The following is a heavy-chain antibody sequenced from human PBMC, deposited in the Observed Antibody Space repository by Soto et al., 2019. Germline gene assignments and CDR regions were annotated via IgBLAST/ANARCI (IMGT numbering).Heavy chain of an antibody. CDR1: GCTFSSYG. CDR2: ISYDGSNK. V-gene: IGHV3-30*18. CDR3: AKDICGIAARRRSYGMDV. J-gene: IGHJ6*02. D-gene: IGHD6-6*01. Sequence: VQLVESGGGVVQPGRSLRLSCAASGCTFSSYGMHWVRQAPGKGLEWVAVISYDGSNKYYADSVKGRFTISRDNSKNTLYLQMNSLRAEDTAVYYCAKDICGIAARRRSYGMDVWGQGTTVTVSS.